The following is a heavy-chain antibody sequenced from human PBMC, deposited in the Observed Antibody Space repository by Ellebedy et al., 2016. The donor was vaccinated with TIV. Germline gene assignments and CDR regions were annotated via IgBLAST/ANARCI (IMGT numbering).Heavy chain of an antibody. Sequence: GESLKISCKASGYSFTNYWIGWVRQMPGKGLEWMGIIYPSDSDTRYSPSFQGQVTISADKSISTAYLQWSSLKASDTAMYYCARRKDIAVAGNYHYYGMDVWGQGTTVTVSS. V-gene: IGHV5-51*01. CDR1: GYSFTNYW. CDR3: ARRKDIAVAGNYHYYGMDV. CDR2: IYPSDSDT. J-gene: IGHJ6*02. D-gene: IGHD6-19*01.